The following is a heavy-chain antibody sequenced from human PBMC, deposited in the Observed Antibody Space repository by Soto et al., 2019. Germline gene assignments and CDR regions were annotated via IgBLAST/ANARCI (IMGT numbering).Heavy chain of an antibody. V-gene: IGHV1-69*05. D-gene: IGHD2-15*01. Sequence: QVQLVQSGAEVKKPGSSVKVSCKASGGTFSSYAISWVRQAPGQGLEWMGGIIPIFGTANYAQKFQGRVTXTXDXXTSTAYMELRSLRSEDTAVYYCATERGGSRFPPDYWGQGTLVTVSS. J-gene: IGHJ4*02. CDR3: ATERGGSRFPPDY. CDR1: GGTFSSYA. CDR2: IIPIFGTA.